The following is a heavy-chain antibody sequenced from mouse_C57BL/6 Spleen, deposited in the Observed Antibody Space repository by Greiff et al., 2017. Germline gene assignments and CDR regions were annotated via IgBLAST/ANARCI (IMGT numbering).Heavy chain of an antibody. V-gene: IGHV1-39*01. CDR1: GYSFTDYN. CDR3: ARGITTAPGYCDV. J-gene: IGHJ1*03. D-gene: IGHD1-2*01. CDR2: LNPNYGTT. Sequence: VQLQQSGPELVKPGASVKISCKASGYSFTDYNMNWVKQSNGTSLEWIGVLNPNYGTTSYNQKFKGKATLTVDQSSSTAYMQLNSLTSEDSAGYYGARGITTAPGYCDVWGTGTTVTVSS.